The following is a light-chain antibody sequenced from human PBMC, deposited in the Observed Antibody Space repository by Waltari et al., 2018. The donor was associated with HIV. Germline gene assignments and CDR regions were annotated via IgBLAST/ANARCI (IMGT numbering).Light chain of an antibody. CDR2: KAS. CDR3: QQYNNYFSWT. J-gene: IGKJ1*01. V-gene: IGKV1-5*03. CDR1: QSISVW. Sequence: DIQMTQSPSTLSASVGDRVTITCRASQSISVWLAWYQQKPGKAPKLLIYKASSLETGVPSRFGGSGSGTEFTLTISSLQPDDFATYYCQQYNNYFSWTFGQGTKVEIK.